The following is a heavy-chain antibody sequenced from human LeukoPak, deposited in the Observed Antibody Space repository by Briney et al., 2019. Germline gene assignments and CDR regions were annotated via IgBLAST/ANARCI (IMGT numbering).Heavy chain of an antibody. CDR3: AGVLYSSSWYYFDS. D-gene: IGHD6-13*01. CDR1: GGSISSYY. CDR2: IYYSGST. Sequence: SETLSLTCTVSGGSISSYYWSWIRQPPGKGLEWIGYIYYSGSTNYNPSLKSRVTISVDTSKNQFSLKLTSVTAADTAVYYCAGVLYSSSWYYFDSWGQGTLVTVSS. J-gene: IGHJ4*02. V-gene: IGHV4-59*01.